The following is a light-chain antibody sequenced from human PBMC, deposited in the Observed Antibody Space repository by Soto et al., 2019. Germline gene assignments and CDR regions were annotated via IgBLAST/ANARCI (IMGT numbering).Light chain of an antibody. V-gene: IGKV3-20*01. CDR2: GAS. J-gene: IGKJ4*01. CDR3: QQYDNSPLT. Sequence: DIALTQSPGTLSLSPGERATLSCRASQSVSSSYLAWYQQKPGQAPRLLIYGASNRATGIPDRFSGGGSATDFTLTISRLEPEDFAVYYCQQYDNSPLTFGGGTKVDIK. CDR1: QSVSSSY.